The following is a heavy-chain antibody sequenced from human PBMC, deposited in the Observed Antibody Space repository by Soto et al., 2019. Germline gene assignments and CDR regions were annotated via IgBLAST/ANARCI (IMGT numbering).Heavy chain of an antibody. CDR1: GGTFSSYT. D-gene: IGHD2-15*01. Sequence: SVKVSCKASGGTFSSYTISWVRQAPGQGLEWMGRIIPILGIANYAQKFQGRVTITADKSTSTAYMELSSLRSEDTAVYYCASDYCSGGSCYWFDPWGQGTLVTVSS. J-gene: IGHJ5*02. CDR2: IIPILGIA. V-gene: IGHV1-69*02. CDR3: ASDYCSGGSCYWFDP.